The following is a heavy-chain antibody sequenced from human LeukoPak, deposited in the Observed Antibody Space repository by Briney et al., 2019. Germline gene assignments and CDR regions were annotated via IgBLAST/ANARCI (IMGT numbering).Heavy chain of an antibody. V-gene: IGHV4-59*12. D-gene: IGHD3-3*01. CDR1: GGSFSGYY. J-gene: IGHJ5*02. CDR2: IYYSGST. CDR3: ARLEGLFDWFDP. Sequence: SETLSLTCAVYGGSFSGYYWSWIRQPPGKGLEWIGYIYYSGSTNYNPSLKSRVTISVDTSKNQFSLKLSSVTAADTAVYYCARLEGLFDWFDPWGQGTLVTVSS.